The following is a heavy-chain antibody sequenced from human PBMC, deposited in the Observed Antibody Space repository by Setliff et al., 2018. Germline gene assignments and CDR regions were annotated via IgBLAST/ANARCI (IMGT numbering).Heavy chain of an antibody. Sequence: PSETLSLTCTVSGGSISTYYWSWIRQPPGKGLEWIGYVYYSGIANYSPSLKSRLTISVDTSKNQFSLKLRSVTAADTAVYYCARDSGYTDPAFDIWGHGTMVTVSS. V-gene: IGHV4-59*01. D-gene: IGHD3-22*01. J-gene: IGHJ3*02. CDR1: GGSISTYY. CDR3: ARDSGYTDPAFDI. CDR2: VYYSGIA.